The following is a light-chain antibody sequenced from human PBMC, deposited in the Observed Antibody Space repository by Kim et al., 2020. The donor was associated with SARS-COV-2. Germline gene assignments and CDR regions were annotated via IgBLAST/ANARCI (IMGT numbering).Light chain of an antibody. CDR2: EDH. CDR3: QSYDDNIWV. J-gene: IGLJ3*02. Sequence: GKTVIISCTRSSGSIVSDFVQWFQQRPGSSPNTVIYEDHKRPSGVPDRFSGSVDSSSNSASLTISGLRTEDEADYYCQSYDDNIWVFGGGTQLTVL. V-gene: IGLV6-57*01. CDR1: SGSIVSDF.